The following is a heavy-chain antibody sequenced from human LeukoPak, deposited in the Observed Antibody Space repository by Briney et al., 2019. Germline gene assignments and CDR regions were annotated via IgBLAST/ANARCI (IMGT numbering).Heavy chain of an antibody. CDR1: GGSFSSSSYY. CDR3: AAGSSWPDAFDI. J-gene: IGHJ3*02. V-gene: IGHV4-39*07. CDR2: INHSGST. Sequence: PSETLSLTCTVSGGSFSSSSYYWGWIRQPPGKGLEWIGEINHSGSTNYNPSLKSRVTISVDTSKNQFSLKLSSVTAADTAVYYCAAGSSWPDAFDIWGQGTMVTVSS. D-gene: IGHD6-13*01.